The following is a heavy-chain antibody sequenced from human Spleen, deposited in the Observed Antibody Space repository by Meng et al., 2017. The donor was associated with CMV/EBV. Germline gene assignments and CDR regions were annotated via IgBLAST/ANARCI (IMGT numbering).Heavy chain of an antibody. CDR3: ARVYGDYLIGEEY. D-gene: IGHD4-17*01. J-gene: IGHJ4*02. Sequence: SETLSLTCTVSGYSISSGYYWGWIRQPPGKGLEWIGSIYHSGSTYYNPSLKSRVTISVDTSKNQFSLTLSSVTAADTAVYYCARVYGDYLIGEEYWGQGTLVTVSS. V-gene: IGHV4-38-2*02. CDR2: IYHSGST. CDR1: GYSISSGYY.